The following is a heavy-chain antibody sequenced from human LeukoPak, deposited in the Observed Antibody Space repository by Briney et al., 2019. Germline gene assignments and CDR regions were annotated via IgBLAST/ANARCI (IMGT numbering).Heavy chain of an antibody. CDR1: GYTLTELS. CDR2: INAGNGNT. Sequence: GASVKVSCKVSGYTLTELSMHWVRQAPGQRLEWMGWINAGNGNTKYSQKFQGRVTITRDTSASTAYMELSSLRSEDTAVYYCARSAAKPMAYSSGWYELDYWGQGTLVTVSS. D-gene: IGHD6-19*01. V-gene: IGHV1-3*01. CDR3: ARSAAKPMAYSSGWYELDY. J-gene: IGHJ4*02.